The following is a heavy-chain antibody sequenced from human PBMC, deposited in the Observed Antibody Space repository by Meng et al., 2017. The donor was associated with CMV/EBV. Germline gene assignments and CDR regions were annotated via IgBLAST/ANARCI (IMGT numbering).Heavy chain of an antibody. V-gene: IGHV4-39*07. CDR3: ARDAGHYDILTGYSY. Sequence: LWRQESGPGLVKPSETLSLPCTVSGGSISSSSYYWGWIRQPPGKGLEWIGSIYYSGSTYYNPSLKSRVTISVDTSKNQFSLKLSSVTAADTAVYYCARDAGHYDILTGYSYWGQGTLVTVSS. CDR1: GGSISSSSYY. J-gene: IGHJ4*02. CDR2: IYYSGST. D-gene: IGHD3-9*01.